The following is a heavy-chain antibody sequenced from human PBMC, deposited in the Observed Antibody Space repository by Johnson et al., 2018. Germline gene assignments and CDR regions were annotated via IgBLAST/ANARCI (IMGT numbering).Heavy chain of an antibody. CDR3: ARDQGFYGSGYYYYYMDV. CDR2: IIGSSATI. D-gene: IGHD3-10*01. V-gene: IGHV3-48*01. Sequence: VQLQESGGGWVQPGGSLRLSCAASGFNFGIYSMNWVRQAPGKGLDWVSYIIGSSATIYYADSVKGRFTISRDNAKNSLYLQMNSLRAEDTAVYYCARDQGFYGSGYYYYYMDVWGKGTTISVSS. J-gene: IGHJ6*03. CDR1: GFNFGIYS.